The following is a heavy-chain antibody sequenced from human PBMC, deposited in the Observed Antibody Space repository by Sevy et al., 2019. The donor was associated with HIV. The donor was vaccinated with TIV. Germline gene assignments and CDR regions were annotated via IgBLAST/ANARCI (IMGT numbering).Heavy chain of an antibody. CDR3: TRDSGDVDTQFDY. Sequence: GESLKISCAASGFTFRNAWLNWVRQAPGKGLEWVGRIKIKTDGGTTDYAAPVKGRFTISREDSKYTQYLQMNSRKTGASDVDYYTRDSGDVDTQFDYWGQGTLVTVSS. CDR1: GFTFRNAW. D-gene: IGHD1-26*01. J-gene: IGHJ4*02. CDR2: IKIKTDGGTT. V-gene: IGHV3-15*07.